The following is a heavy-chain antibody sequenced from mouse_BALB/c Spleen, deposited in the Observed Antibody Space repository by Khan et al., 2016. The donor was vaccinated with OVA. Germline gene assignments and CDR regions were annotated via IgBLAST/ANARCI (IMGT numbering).Heavy chain of an antibody. CDR1: GYSITSEYT. V-gene: IGHV3-2*02. J-gene: IGHJ3*01. CDR2: ISYSGNT. D-gene: IGHD2-4*01. Sequence: EVQLQESGPGLVKPSQSLSLTCTVTGYSITSEYTWNWIRQFPGSKLEWMGFISYSGNTRYNPSLKSRISFTRDTSENQFFLRLNSVTSEDTATYYCARKDYYDYDPFPYWGQGTLVTVSA. CDR3: ARKDYYDYDPFPY.